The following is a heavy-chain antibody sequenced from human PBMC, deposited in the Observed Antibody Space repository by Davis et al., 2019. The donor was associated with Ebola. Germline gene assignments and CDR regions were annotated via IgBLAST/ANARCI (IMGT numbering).Heavy chain of an antibody. V-gene: IGHV3-43*01. CDR3: AKAVGSSGGPLCLDS. J-gene: IGHJ4*02. Sequence: SLNTSCASSCFNFQEFTMHWVRPPPRRGPEVVSLIQSEGRHTYYPDSVKCRFTISSDNSKNSLYLQMTSLRHEDADFYYCAKAVGSSGGPLCLDSWGQGTLVSVSS. CDR1: CFNFQEFT. CDR2: IQSEGRHT. D-gene: IGHD2-15*01.